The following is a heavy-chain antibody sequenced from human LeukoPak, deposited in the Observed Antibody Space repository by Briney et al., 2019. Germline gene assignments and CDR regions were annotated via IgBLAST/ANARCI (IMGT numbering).Heavy chain of an antibody. Sequence: SVKVSCKASGGTFSSYAISWVRQAPGQGLEWMGGIIPIFGTANYAQKFQGRVTITADKSTSTAYMELSSLRSEDTAVYYCARDRSTMVRGVPLNWFDPWGQGTLVTVSS. J-gene: IGHJ5*02. CDR2: IIPIFGTA. CDR1: GGTFSSYA. D-gene: IGHD3-10*01. CDR3: ARDRSTMVRGVPLNWFDP. V-gene: IGHV1-69*06.